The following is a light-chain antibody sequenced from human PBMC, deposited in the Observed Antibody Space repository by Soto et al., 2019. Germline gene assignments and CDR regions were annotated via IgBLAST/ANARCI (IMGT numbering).Light chain of an antibody. Sequence: QLVLTQSPSASASLGPSVKLTCTRSSGHSNYAIAWHQQQSEKGPRYLMKLNSDGSHSKGDGIPDRFSGSSSGAERYLTISSLQSEDEDDYYCQTWGSGIVVFGGGTQLTVL. CDR1: SGHSNYA. CDR2: LNSDGSH. V-gene: IGLV4-69*01. CDR3: QTWGSGIVV. J-gene: IGLJ2*01.